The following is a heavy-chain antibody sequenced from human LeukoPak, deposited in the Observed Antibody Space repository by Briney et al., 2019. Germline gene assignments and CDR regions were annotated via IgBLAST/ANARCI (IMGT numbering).Heavy chain of an antibody. D-gene: IGHD3-16*01. CDR2: ISTDGSYK. CDR1: GFTFSSFP. CDR3: ARSLIPGRWYFDL. V-gene: IGHV3-30*04. Sequence: GKSLRLSCAVSGFTFSSFPFHWVRQAPGKGLEWVAAISTDGSYKYHGDSVKGRFTISRDNPMNTLYLQMNGMRPDDTAVYYCARSLIPGRWYFDLWGRGTLVTVSS. J-gene: IGHJ2*01.